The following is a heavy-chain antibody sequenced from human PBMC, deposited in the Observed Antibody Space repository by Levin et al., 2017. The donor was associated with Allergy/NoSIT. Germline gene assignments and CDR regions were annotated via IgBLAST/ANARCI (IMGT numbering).Heavy chain of an antibody. J-gene: IGHJ3*02. CDR1: GGSISSGGYF. V-gene: IGHV4-31*03. Sequence: SETLSLTCNVSGGSISSGGYFWAWIRQRPGTGLELIGYIYNTGSTHYSPSLKSRLSTSIDTSENQFSLKLTSVTAADTAVYYCARLYCSGDDCSDAFDIWGQGTMVTVS. CDR2: IYNTGST. D-gene: IGHD2-15*01. CDR3: ARLYCSGDDCSDAFDI.